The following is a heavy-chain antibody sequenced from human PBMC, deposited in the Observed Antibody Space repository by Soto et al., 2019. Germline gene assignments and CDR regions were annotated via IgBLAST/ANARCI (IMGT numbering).Heavy chain of an antibody. D-gene: IGHD3-3*01. CDR1: GGSISSGDYY. J-gene: IGHJ4*02. V-gene: IGHV4-30-4*01. CDR2: IYYSGST. CDR3: ARLLFWSGYHFDY. Sequence: VQLQESGPGLVKPSQTLSLTCTVSGGSISSGDYYWSWIRQPPGKGLEWIGYIYYSGSTYYNPSLKSRVPLSVAASTNPFSLKLSSVTAADTAVYYCARLLFWSGYHFDYWGQGTLVTVSS.